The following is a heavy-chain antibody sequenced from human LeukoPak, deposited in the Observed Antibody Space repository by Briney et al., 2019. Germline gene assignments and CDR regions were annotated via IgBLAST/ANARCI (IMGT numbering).Heavy chain of an antibody. Sequence: SETLSLTCTVSGGSISSYDWSWIRQPPGKGLEWIGHIYYSGNTNYNPSLKSRVTISVDMSKNQFSLKMNSVTAADTAVYYCARMTSRSGSGSYFFDNWGQGTLVTVSS. D-gene: IGHD3-10*01. V-gene: IGHV4-59*01. CDR1: GGSISSYD. CDR2: IYYSGNT. J-gene: IGHJ4*02. CDR3: ARMTSRSGSGSYFFDN.